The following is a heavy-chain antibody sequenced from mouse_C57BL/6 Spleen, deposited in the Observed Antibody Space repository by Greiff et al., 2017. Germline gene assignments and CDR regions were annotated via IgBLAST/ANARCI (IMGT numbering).Heavy chain of an antibody. CDR3: ASNYVGYFDV. V-gene: IGHV5-17*01. D-gene: IGHD2-1*01. Sequence: EVKLVESGGGLVKPGGSLKLSCAASGFTFSDYGMQWVRQAPEKGLEWVAYISSGSSTIYYADTVKGRFTISRDNAKNTLFLQMTSLRSEDTAMYYCASNYVGYFDVWGTGTTVTVSS. CDR1: GFTFSDYG. CDR2: ISSGSSTI. J-gene: IGHJ1*03.